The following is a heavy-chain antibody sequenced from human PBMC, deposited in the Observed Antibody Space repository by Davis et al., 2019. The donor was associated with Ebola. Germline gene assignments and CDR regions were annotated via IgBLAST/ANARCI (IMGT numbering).Heavy chain of an antibody. CDR1: GYSFTTKW. Sequence: KVSCKTSGYSFTTKWIGWVRQLPGKGLEWMGIIYPSDSDTRYSPSFQGHVTISADKSSSTAYLQWSSLKASDTAMYYCARPYGGNAYFDYWGQGTLVTVSS. V-gene: IGHV5-51*01. CDR3: ARPYGGNAYFDY. D-gene: IGHD4-23*01. CDR2: IYPSDSDT. J-gene: IGHJ4*02.